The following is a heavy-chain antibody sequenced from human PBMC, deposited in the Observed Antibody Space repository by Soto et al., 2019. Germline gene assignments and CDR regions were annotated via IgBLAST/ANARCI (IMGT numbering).Heavy chain of an antibody. Sequence: QVHLVESGGGVVQPGTSLRLSCAASGFTFSTSGMHWVRQAPGKGLEWVALMVSDGSKIYYADSVKGRFTISRDNSRNTLFLQMDSLRAEDTAIYSCAREATTGATRGFWIEHWGQGTLVTVSS. D-gene: IGHD1-1*01. J-gene: IGHJ4*02. CDR3: AREATTGATRGFWIEH. CDR2: MVSDGSKI. V-gene: IGHV3-33*01. CDR1: GFTFSTSG.